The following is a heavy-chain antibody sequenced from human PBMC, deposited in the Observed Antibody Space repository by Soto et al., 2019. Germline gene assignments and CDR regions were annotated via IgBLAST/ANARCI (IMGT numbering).Heavy chain of an antibody. Sequence: PSETLSLTCTVSGGSISSGDYYWSWIRQPPGKGLEWIGYIYYSGSTYYNPSLKSRVTISVDTSKNQFSLRLSSVTAADTAVYYCARAERYYGSSGYSSHDAFDIWGQGTMVTVSS. CDR2: IYYSGST. J-gene: IGHJ3*02. D-gene: IGHD3-22*01. CDR3: ARAERYYGSSGYSSHDAFDI. CDR1: GGSISSGDYY. V-gene: IGHV4-30-4*01.